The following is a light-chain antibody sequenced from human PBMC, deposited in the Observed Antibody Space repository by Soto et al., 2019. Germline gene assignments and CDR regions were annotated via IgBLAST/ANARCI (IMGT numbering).Light chain of an antibody. V-gene: IGKV4-1*01. CDR3: QQYYSTFGRT. CDR2: WAS. J-gene: IGKJ1*01. Sequence: DIVMTQSPDSLAVSLGDRATINCQSSQSVLDSSNNKNYLAWYQQKPGRTTNLLIYWASTREYGVPDRFSGSGSGTEFTLTISSLQAEDVAAYYCQQYYSTFGRTFGQGTKVDIK. CDR1: QSVLDSSNNKNY.